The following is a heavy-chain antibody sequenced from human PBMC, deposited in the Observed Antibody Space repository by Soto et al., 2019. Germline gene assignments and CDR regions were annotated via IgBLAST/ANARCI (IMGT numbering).Heavy chain of an antibody. J-gene: IGHJ6*03. V-gene: IGHV4-39*01. CDR1: GGSISSSSYY. CDR2: IYYSGST. Sequence: SETLSLTCTVSGGSISSSSYYWGWIRQPPGKGLEWIGSIYYSGSTYYNPSLKSRVTISVDTSKNQFSLKLSSVTAADTAVYYCARRYSSSDTGMDVWGKGTTVTVSS. D-gene: IGHD6-13*01. CDR3: ARRYSSSDTGMDV.